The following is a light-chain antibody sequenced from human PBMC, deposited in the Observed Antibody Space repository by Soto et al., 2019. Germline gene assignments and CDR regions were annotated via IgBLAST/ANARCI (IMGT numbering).Light chain of an antibody. CDR1: ESISRDY. CDR3: QQYGGVPYT. Sequence: EIVLTQSPGTLSLSPGQRATLSCRASESISRDYLAWYQQRVGQAPRLVIYGASSGATGIPDRFSGSGSGTDFTLTISRLEPEDFAIYYCQQYGGVPYTFGQGTKLEIK. CDR2: GAS. J-gene: IGKJ2*01. V-gene: IGKV3-20*01.